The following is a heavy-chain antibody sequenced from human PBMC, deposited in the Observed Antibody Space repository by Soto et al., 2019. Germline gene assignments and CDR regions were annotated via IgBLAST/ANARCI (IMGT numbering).Heavy chain of an antibody. CDR3: ARVWGRYCSGGSCLLGNY. Sequence: AGGSLRLSCAASGFTFSSYGMHWVRQAPGKGLEWVAVIWYDGSNKYYADSVKGRFTISRDNSKNTLYLQMNSLRAEDTAVYYCARVWGRYCSGGSCLLGNYWGQGTLVTVSS. V-gene: IGHV3-33*01. J-gene: IGHJ4*02. CDR1: GFTFSSYG. D-gene: IGHD2-15*01. CDR2: IWYDGSNK.